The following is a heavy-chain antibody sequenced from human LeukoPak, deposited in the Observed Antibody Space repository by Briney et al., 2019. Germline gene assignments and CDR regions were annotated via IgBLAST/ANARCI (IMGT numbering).Heavy chain of an antibody. V-gene: IGHV3-11*01. CDR1: GFTFSDYY. CDR2: ISSGGSTK. CDR3: ARDMYYGSGTPMQFGMDV. D-gene: IGHD3-10*01. Sequence: GGSLRLSCAASGFTFSDYYMSWIRQAPGKGLEWVSYISSGGSTKYYADSVKGRFTISRDNAKNSLYLQMNSLRAEDTAVYYCARDMYYGSGTPMQFGMDVWGQGTTVTVSS. J-gene: IGHJ6*02.